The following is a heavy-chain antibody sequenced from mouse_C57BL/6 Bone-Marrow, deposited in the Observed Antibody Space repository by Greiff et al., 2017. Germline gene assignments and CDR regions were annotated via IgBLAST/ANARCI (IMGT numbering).Heavy chain of an antibody. CDR3: ARFGRGTYWYFDV. J-gene: IGHJ1*03. CDR2: INPSSGYT. CDR1: GYTFTSYT. Sequence: VHLQQSGAELARPGASVKMSCKASGYTFTSYTMHWVKQRPGQGLEWIGYINPSSGYTKYNQKFKDKATLTADKSSSTAYMQLSSLTSEDSAVYYCARFGRGTYWYFDVWGTGTTVTVSS. V-gene: IGHV1-4*01. D-gene: IGHD1-1*02.